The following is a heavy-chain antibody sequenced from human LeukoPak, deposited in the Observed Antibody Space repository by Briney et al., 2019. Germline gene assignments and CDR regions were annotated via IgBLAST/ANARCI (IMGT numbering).Heavy chain of an antibody. Sequence: SETLSLTCAVSDDSITSYYWNWVRQPPGGGLEWVGYIYHSGSTNYNLSLKSRVTMSLDTSKNQFSLNLISVTAADTAVYYCARALRRQLVTGWFDPWGPGTLVTVSS. V-gene: IGHV4-59*01. CDR1: DDSITSYY. D-gene: IGHD6-13*01. CDR2: IYHSGST. J-gene: IGHJ5*02. CDR3: ARALRRQLVTGWFDP.